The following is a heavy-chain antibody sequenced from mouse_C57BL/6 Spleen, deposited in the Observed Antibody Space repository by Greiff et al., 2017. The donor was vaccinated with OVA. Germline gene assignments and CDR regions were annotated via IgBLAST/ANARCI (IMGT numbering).Heavy chain of an antibody. CDR1: GFSLSTFGMG. CDR3: ARIEPYYFAMDY. J-gene: IGHJ4*01. Sequence: LKESGPGILKPSQSLSLSCSFSGFSLSTFGMGVGWHRQPPGQGLEWLAHIWWDDDKYYNPALKSRLTISNDTSKNQVFLKSANVDTADTATYYCARIEPYYFAMDYWGQGTSVTVAS. V-gene: IGHV8-8*01. CDR2: IWWDDDK.